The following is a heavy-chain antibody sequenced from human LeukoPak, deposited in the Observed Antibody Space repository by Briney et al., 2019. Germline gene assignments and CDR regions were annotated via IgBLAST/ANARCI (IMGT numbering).Heavy chain of an antibody. D-gene: IGHD6-19*01. CDR2: ISGSGGST. CDR1: GFTFSTYA. CDR3: ARDVRVAGTFDY. Sequence: GGSLRLSCAASGFTFSTYAMSWVRQAPGKGLEWVSVISGSGGSTYYADSVKGRFTISRDNSKNTLYLQMNSLRAEDTAVYYCARDVRVAGTFDYWGQGTLVTVSS. V-gene: IGHV3-23*01. J-gene: IGHJ4*02.